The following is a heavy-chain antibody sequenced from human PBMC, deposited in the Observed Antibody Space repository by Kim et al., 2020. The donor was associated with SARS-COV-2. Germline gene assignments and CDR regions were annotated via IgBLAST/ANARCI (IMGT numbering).Heavy chain of an antibody. Sequence: GESLKISCKGSGYSFTSYWIGWVRQMPGKGLEWMGIIYPGDSDTRYSPSFQGQVTISADKSISTAYLQWSSLKASDTAMYYCARNRNYDILTGYYNNHEARAFDIWGQGTMVTVSS. CDR2: IYPGDSDT. D-gene: IGHD3-9*01. J-gene: IGHJ3*02. CDR1: GYSFTSYW. CDR3: ARNRNYDILTGYYNNHEARAFDI. V-gene: IGHV5-51*01.